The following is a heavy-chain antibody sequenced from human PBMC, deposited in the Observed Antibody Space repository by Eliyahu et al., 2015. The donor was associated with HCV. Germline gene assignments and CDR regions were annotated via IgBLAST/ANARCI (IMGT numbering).Heavy chain of an antibody. Sequence: QVQLVESGGGLVKPGGSLRLSCAASXFXFXDHYMSXIRQAPGKGLGWVSYISSSSSYXNYADSVKGRXTISRDNAKKSLYLQMNSLRGEDTAVYYCARGRTTVTTWYFDLWGRGTLVTVSS. CDR1: XFXFXDHY. CDR3: ARGRTTVTTWYFDL. D-gene: IGHD4-17*01. J-gene: IGHJ2*01. V-gene: IGHV3-11*06. CDR2: ISSSSSYX.